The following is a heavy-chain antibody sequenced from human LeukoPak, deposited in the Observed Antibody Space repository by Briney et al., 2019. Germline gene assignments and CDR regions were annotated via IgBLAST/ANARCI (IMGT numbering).Heavy chain of an antibody. J-gene: IGHJ4*02. CDR2: ISSSSSYI. CDR1: GFTFSSYS. CDR3: ARGSSGSYYWDY. V-gene: IGHV3-21*04. Sequence: GGSLRLSCAASGFTFSSYSMNWVRQAPGKGLEWVSSISSSSSYIYYADSVKGRFTISRDNAKNSLYLQMNSLRAEDTAVYYCARGSSGSYYWDYWGQGTLVTVSS. D-gene: IGHD3-10*01.